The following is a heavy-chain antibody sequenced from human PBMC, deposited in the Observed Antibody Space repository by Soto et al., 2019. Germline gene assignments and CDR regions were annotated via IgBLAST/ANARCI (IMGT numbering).Heavy chain of an antibody. CDR2: MSYSGST. D-gene: IGHD3-3*01. J-gene: IGHJ5*02. Sequence: PSETLSLTCTLSVRPISRCAYYWSWIRRPPGKGLEWSAYMSYSGSTYYNPSLRSRITISVDTSKNQFSLKVSSVTAADTAVYYCARAHSSITIFGVVRGRGNWFDPWGQGTQVTVSS. V-gene: IGHV4-30-4*01. CDR3: ARAHSSITIFGVVRGRGNWFDP. CDR1: VRPISRCAYY.